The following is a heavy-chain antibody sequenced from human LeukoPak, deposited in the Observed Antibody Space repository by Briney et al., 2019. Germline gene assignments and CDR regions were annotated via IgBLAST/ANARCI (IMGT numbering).Heavy chain of an antibody. Sequence: GGSLRLSCAASGFTFSSYSMNWVRHAPGKGLEWVSSISSSSSYIYYADSVKGRFTISRDNAKNSQYLQMNSLRAEDTAVYYCARDPDGSGSYSKYNWFDPWGQGTLVTVSS. D-gene: IGHD3-10*01. CDR1: GFTFSSYS. V-gene: IGHV3-21*04. CDR3: ARDPDGSGSYSKYNWFDP. J-gene: IGHJ5*02. CDR2: ISSSSSYI.